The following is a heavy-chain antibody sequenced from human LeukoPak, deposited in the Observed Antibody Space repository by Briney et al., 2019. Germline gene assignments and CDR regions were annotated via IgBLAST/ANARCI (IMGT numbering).Heavy chain of an antibody. D-gene: IGHD1-26*01. CDR2: IYYTGSP. CDR1: GASISVGTYY. CDR3: ARRVGSGRAFDY. J-gene: IGHJ4*02. V-gene: IGHV4-39*01. Sequence: PSETLSLACSVSGASISVGTYYGGWIRQPPGKVLEWIGSIYYTGSPYDNPSLKSRVTISVDPSTSQSSLRLRSLPAAQTAMYYCARRVGSGRAFDYWGQGTLVTVSS.